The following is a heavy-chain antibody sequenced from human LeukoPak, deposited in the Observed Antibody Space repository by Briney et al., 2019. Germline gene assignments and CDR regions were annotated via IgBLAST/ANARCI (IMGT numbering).Heavy chain of an antibody. CDR3: ARDPGYFVETTVITPYYYMDA. D-gene: IGHD4-11*01. Sequence: ASVKVSCKASGYTFTNYYIHWVRQAPGQGLEWMGWINPQSGGTDFAQKYQGRVSMTRDTSIRTAYMELRGLTSGDTAEYFCARDPGYFVETTVITPYYYMDAWGQGTAVIVSS. J-gene: IGHJ6*03. V-gene: IGHV1-2*02. CDR2: INPQSGGT. CDR1: GYTFTNYY.